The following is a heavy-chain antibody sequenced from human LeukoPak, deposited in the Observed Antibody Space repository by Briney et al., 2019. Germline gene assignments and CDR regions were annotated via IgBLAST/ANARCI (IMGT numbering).Heavy chain of an antibody. J-gene: IGHJ5*02. CDR3: ARVPLDYGDYRFDP. CDR1: GYTFTSYD. V-gene: IGHV1-8*01. D-gene: IGHD4-17*01. CDR2: MNPNSGNT. Sequence: GASVKVSCKASGYTFTSYDINWVRQATGQGLEWMGWMNPNSGNTGYAQKFQGRVTMTRNTSISTAYMELSSLRSEDTAVYYCARVPLDYGDYRFDPWGQGTLVTVSS.